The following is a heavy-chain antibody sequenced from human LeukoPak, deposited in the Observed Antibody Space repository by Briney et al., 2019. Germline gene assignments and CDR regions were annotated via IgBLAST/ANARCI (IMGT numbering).Heavy chain of an antibody. CDR3: ASTYSGSYACLGPN. CDR1: GFTFSSYS. D-gene: IGHD1-26*01. CDR2: ISSCSSYI. Sequence: KPGGSLRLSCAASGFTFSSYSMNWVRQAPGKGLEWVSSISSCSSYIYYADSVKGRFTISRDNSKNSLYLQMSSLRAEDPAAYYCASTYSGSYACLGPNWGQGTLVTVSS. J-gene: IGHJ4*02. V-gene: IGHV3-21*01.